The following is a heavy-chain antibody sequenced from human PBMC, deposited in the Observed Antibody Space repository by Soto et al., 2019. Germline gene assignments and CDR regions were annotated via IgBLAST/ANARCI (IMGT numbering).Heavy chain of an antibody. V-gene: IGHV4-30-4*01. CDR2: IYYSGST. CDR3: ARAQVLGYCSGGSCPDAFDI. CDR1: GGSISSGDYY. Sequence: PSETLSLTCTVSGGSISSGDYYWSWIRQPPGKGLEWIGYIYYSGSTYCNPSLKSRVTISVDTSKNQFSLKLSSVTAADTAVYYCARAQVLGYCSGGSCPDAFDIWGQGTMVTVSS. J-gene: IGHJ3*02. D-gene: IGHD2-15*01.